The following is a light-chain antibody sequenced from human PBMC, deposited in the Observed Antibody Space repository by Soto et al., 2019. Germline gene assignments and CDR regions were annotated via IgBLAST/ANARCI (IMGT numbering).Light chain of an antibody. V-gene: IGLV1-47*01. CDR3: ATWDASLSAWV. CDR1: SSNIGRNF. CDR2: KNN. Sequence: QSVLPQPPSASGTPGQRVTISCSGSSSNIGRNFVYWYQQLPGTAPKLLIFKNNHRPSGVPDRFSGSKSGPSASLAISGLRSEDEADYYCATWDASLSAWVFGGGTKLTVL. J-gene: IGLJ3*02.